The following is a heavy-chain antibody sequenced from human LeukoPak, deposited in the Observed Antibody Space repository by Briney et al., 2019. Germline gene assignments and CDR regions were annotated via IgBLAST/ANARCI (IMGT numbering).Heavy chain of an antibody. V-gene: IGHV4-31*03. CDR1: GGSISSGGYY. CDR3: ARVGDYSDFDY. D-gene: IGHD4-17*01. J-gene: IGHJ4*02. CDR2: IYYSGST. Sequence: SETLSLTCTVSGGSISSGGYYWSWIRQHPGKGLEWIGYIYYSGSTYYNPSLKCRVTISVDTSKNQFSLKLSSVTAADTAVYYCARVGDYSDFDYWGQGTLVTVSS.